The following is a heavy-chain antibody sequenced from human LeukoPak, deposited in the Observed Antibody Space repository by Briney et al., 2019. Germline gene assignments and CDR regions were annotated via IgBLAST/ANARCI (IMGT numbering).Heavy chain of an antibody. CDR1: GYTFTGYY. Sequence: GASVKVSCKASGYTFTGYYMHWVRQAPGQGLEWMGWINPNSGGTNYAQKFQGRVTMTRDTSISTAYMELSRLRSDDTAVYYCARSVEYSSSVSLADYWGQGTLVTVSS. D-gene: IGHD6-6*01. V-gene: IGHV1-2*02. CDR2: INPNSGGT. J-gene: IGHJ4*02. CDR3: ARSVEYSSSVSLADY.